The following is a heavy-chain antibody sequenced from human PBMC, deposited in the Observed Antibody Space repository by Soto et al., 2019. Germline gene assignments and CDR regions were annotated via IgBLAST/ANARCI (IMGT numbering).Heavy chain of an antibody. CDR2: ISSSGSTI. V-gene: IGHV3-48*03. J-gene: IGHJ4*02. Sequence: GSLRLSCAASGFTFSSYEMNWVRQAPGKGLEWVSYISSSGSTIYYADSVKGRFTISRDNAKNSLYLQMNSLRAEDTAVYYCAREFEYDYVWGSYRLTNYFDYWGQGTLVTVSS. D-gene: IGHD3-16*02. CDR1: GFTFSSYE. CDR3: AREFEYDYVWGSYRLTNYFDY.